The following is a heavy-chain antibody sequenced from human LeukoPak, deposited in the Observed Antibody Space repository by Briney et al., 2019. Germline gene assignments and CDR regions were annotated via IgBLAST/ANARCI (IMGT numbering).Heavy chain of an antibody. CDR2: IRSKAYGGTT. D-gene: IGHD2-2*01. Sequence: GGSLRLSCTASGFTFGDYAMSWFRQAPGKGLEWVGFIRSKAYGGTTEYAASVKGRFTISRDDSKSIAYLQMNSLKTEDTAVYYCTRDRWDIVVVPAAIGAGYYYYMDVWGKGTTVTVSS. J-gene: IGHJ6*03. V-gene: IGHV3-49*03. CDR1: GFTFGDYA. CDR3: TRDRWDIVVVPAAIGAGYYYYMDV.